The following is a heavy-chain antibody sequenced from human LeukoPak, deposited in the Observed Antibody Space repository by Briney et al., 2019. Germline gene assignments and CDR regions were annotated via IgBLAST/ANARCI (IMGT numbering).Heavy chain of an antibody. V-gene: IGHV4-59*01. J-gene: IGHJ4*02. CDR1: GGSFSTYY. Sequence: SETLSLTRTVSGGSFSTYYWSWIRQPPGKGLEWIGYIYYSGSTDYSPSLKSRVTMSLDTSKNQFSLNLNSVTAADTAVYYCARAVIIFGAAVAKGFDCWGQGTLVTVSS. CDR3: ARAVIIFGAAVAKGFDC. CDR2: IYYSGST. D-gene: IGHD3-3*01.